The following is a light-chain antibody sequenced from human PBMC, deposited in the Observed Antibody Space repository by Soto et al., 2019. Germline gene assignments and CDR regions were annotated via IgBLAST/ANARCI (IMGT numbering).Light chain of an antibody. J-gene: IGLJ1*01. CDR1: SSDVGTYNY. CDR3: CSYAGSYTYV. CDR2: DVT. Sequence: QSALTQPRSVSGPPGQSVTISCTGTSSDVGTYNYVSWYQQHPGKAPKVMIYDVTKRPSGVPDRFSGSKSGNTASLTISGLQAEDEADYYCCSYAGSYTYVFGAGTKVTVL. V-gene: IGLV2-11*01.